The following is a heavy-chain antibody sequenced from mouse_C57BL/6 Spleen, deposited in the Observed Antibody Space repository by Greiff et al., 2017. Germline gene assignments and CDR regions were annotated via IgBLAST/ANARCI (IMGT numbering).Heavy chain of an antibody. CDR1: GYTFTSYW. CDR2: IDPSDSYT. CDR3: ATCYDARDY. V-gene: IGHV1-69*01. Sequence: VQLQQPGAELVMPGASVKLSCKASGYTFTSYWMHWVKQRPGQGLEWIGEIDPSDSYTHYNQQFKGKSTLTVDKSSSTAYMQLSSLTSEDAAVYYCATCYDARDYWGQGTSVTVAS. J-gene: IGHJ4*01.